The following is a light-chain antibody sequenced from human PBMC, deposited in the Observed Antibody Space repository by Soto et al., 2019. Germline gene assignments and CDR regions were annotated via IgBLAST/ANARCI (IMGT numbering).Light chain of an antibody. V-gene: IGLV2-14*01. CDR1: SRVVGGYIS. J-gene: IGLJ2*01. CDR2: DVS. Sequence: QSALTQPASVSGSPGQSITISCTGTSRVVGGYISVSWYQQHPGKAPKLMIYDVSNRPSGVSNRFSGSKSGNTASLTISGLQAEDEAYYYCSSYTSSSILVVFGGGTKLTVL. CDR3: SSYTSSSILVV.